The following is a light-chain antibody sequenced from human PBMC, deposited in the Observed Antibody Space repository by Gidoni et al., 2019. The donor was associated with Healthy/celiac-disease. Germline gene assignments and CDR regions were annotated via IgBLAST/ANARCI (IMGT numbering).Light chain of an antibody. Sequence: NVLTQSRGTLSLAPGERATLSCRASQSVSSSYLAWYQQKTGHAPRLLIYGATSRASCIPDRFSGSGSWTDFTLTISRLEPEEFAVYYCQQYGSSPPYTFGQGTKLEIK. CDR1: QSVSSSY. CDR3: QQYGSSPPYT. CDR2: GAT. J-gene: IGKJ2*01. V-gene: IGKV3-20*01.